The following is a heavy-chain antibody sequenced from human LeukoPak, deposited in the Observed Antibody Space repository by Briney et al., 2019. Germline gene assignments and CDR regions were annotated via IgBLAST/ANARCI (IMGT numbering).Heavy chain of an antibody. J-gene: IGHJ3*02. CDR1: GFTFSSYS. D-gene: IGHD6-19*01. CDR3: ARDHRSSGWSGGLSAFDI. V-gene: IGHV3-48*04. Sequence: PGGSLRLSCAASGFTFSSYSMNWVRQAPGKGLEWVSYISSSSSTIYYADSVKGRFTISRDNAKNSLYLQMNSLRAEDTAVYYCARDHRSSGWSGGLSAFDIWGQGTMVTVSS. CDR2: ISSSSSTI.